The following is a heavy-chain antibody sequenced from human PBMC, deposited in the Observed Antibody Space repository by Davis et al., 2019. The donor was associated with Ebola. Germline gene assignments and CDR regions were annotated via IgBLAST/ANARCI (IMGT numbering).Heavy chain of an antibody. CDR2: IKQDGSEK. CDR3: ARMYLHAFTV. Sequence: PGGSLRLSCVDSGSTFRSYWMSWVRQAPGKGLEWLANIKQDGSEKYYADSVKGRFTVSRDNAKNSLFLQISSLRAEDTAVYYCARMYLHAFTVWGQGTRLTVSS. V-gene: IGHV3-7*01. D-gene: IGHD2-8*01. CDR1: GSTFRSYW. J-gene: IGHJ3*01.